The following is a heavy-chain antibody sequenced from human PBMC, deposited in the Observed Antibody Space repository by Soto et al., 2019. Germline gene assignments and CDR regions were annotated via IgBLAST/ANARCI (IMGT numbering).Heavy chain of an antibody. J-gene: IGHJ5*02. CDR2: IIPIFGTA. CDR1: GGTFSSYA. Sequence: QVQLVQSGAEVKKPGSSVKVSCKASGGTFSSYAISWVRQAPGQGLEWMGGIIPIFGTANYAQKFQGRVTITGNKSRSTAYRGLGGLRSEDTAVYSCARTGVGGGGSAPGAQGPLVTVSS. V-gene: IGHV1-69*06. D-gene: IGHD1-26*01. CDR3: ARTGVGGGGSAP.